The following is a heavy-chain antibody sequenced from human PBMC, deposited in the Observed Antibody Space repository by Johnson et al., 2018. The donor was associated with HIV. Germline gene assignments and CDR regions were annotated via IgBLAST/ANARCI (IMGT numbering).Heavy chain of an antibody. D-gene: IGHD6-13*01. J-gene: IGHJ3*02. CDR1: GFTFSSYA. Sequence: QVQLVESGGGVVQPGRSLRLSCAASGFTFSSYAMHWVRQAPGKGLEWVAVISYDGSNKYYADSVKGRFTISRDNSKNTLYLQINSLRAEDTAVYYCASKAAGTMHTFDIWGQGTMVTVSS. CDR2: ISYDGSNK. CDR3: ASKAAGTMHTFDI. V-gene: IGHV3-30*04.